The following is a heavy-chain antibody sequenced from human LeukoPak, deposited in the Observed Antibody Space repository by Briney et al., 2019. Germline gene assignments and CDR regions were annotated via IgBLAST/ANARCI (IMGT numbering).Heavy chain of an antibody. J-gene: IGHJ4*02. D-gene: IGHD3-3*01. CDR2: ISGSYSTI. Sequence: GGSLRLSCAVSGFTFSSYSMNWVRQAPGKGLEWVSYISGSYSTIYYADSVKGRFTISRDNAKNSLYLQVNSLRAEDTAVYYCARGADFWSGYLDYWGQGTLVTVSS. V-gene: IGHV3-48*01. CDR3: ARGADFWSGYLDY. CDR1: GFTFSSYS.